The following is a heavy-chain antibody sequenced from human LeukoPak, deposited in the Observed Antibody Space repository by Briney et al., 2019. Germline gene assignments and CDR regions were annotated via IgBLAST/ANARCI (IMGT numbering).Heavy chain of an antibody. D-gene: IGHD2-2*01. Sequence: GRSLRLSCAASGFTFSSYSMNWVRKPPGKGLEWISYISGSSKIIHCAESLNGRFTISRDNAKNSLYLQMNSLRDEDTAVYYCARDYSSSGTFFGYYCGMDVWGQGTTVTVSS. CDR3: ARDYSSSGTFFGYYCGMDV. CDR1: GFTFSSYS. J-gene: IGHJ6*02. CDR2: ISGSSKII. V-gene: IGHV3-48*02.